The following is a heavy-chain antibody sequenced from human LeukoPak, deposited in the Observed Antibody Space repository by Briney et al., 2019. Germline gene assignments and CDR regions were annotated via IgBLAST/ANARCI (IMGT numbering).Heavy chain of an antibody. CDR2: IYYSGGNT. J-gene: IGHJ4*02. V-gene: IGHV3-23*01. CDR1: GFMFSNFA. Sequence: GGSLRLSCAASGFMFSNFAMSWVRQAPGKGLEWVSTIYYSGGNTYSADSVKGRFTISRDNAKNSLYLQMNSLRAEDTALYYCAKAGVRYCSGGSCYSDYYFDYWGQGTLVTVSS. CDR3: AKAGVRYCSGGSCYSDYYFDY. D-gene: IGHD2-15*01.